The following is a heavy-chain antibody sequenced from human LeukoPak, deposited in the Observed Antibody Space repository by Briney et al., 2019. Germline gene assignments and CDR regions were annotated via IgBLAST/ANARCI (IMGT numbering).Heavy chain of an antibody. CDR3: ARGATDTTMVTSDAFDI. Sequence: GGSLRLSCVPSGFTFNDYYMSWIRQAPGKGLEWISYISSRGSSIFYADSVKGRFTISRGNAKNSLYLQMNSLRAEDTAVYYCARGATDTTMVTSDAFDIWGQGTMVSVSS. D-gene: IGHD5-18*01. J-gene: IGHJ3*02. CDR2: ISSRGSSI. V-gene: IGHV3-11*01. CDR1: GFTFNDYY.